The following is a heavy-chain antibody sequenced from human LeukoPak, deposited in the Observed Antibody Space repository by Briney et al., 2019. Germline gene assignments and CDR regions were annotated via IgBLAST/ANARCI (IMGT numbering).Heavy chain of an antibody. V-gene: IGHV3-7*01. CDR2: IKQDGSEE. Sequence: GGSLRLSCAXSGFXFXXXXXXXXXQAPXXGLXXVANIKQDGSEEYYVXSXKXXFTISRDNAKNSLYLQMNSLRAEDTAVYYCARDLEGISGMDVWGQGTAVTVSS. D-gene: IGHD3-3*01. J-gene: IGHJ6*02. CDR3: ARDLEGISGMDV. CDR1: GFXFXXXX.